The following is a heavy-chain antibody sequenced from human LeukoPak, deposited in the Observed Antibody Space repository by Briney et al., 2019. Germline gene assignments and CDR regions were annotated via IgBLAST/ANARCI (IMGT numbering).Heavy chain of an antibody. Sequence: PGGSLRLSCAASGFTFSTSGMHWVRQAPGKGLEWVAFIRYDGRNKYYADSLKGRFTISRDNAKNSLYLQMNSLRAEDTAVYYCARDGSGNDYWGQGTLVTVSS. CDR3: ARDGSGNDY. CDR1: GFTFSTSG. D-gene: IGHD3-10*01. CDR2: IRYDGRNK. J-gene: IGHJ4*02. V-gene: IGHV3-30*02.